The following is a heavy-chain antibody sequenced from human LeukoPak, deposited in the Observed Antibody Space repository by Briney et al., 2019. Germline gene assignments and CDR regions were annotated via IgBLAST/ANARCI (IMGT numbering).Heavy chain of an antibody. CDR1: GFGFSDSY. CDR3: AKELVGSGSSFDY. D-gene: IGHD3-10*01. Sequence: AGGSLRLSCVVSGFGFSDSYMTWIRQTPGKGLEWLAYISGSGSDIYYADSVKGRFTISRDNAKNSLYLQMNSLRAEDTAVYYCAKELVGSGSSFDYWGQGTLVTVSS. V-gene: IGHV3-11*04. J-gene: IGHJ4*02. CDR2: ISGSGSDI.